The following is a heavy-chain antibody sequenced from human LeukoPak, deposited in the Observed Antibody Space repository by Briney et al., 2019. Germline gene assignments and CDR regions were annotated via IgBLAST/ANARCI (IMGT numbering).Heavy chain of an antibody. CDR3: ATYRHLPY. Sequence: GGSLGLSCAASGFTFTTYWMHWVRQAPGKGLVWVSHINSDGSITSYADSVKGRFTISRDNAKNSLYLQMSSLRAEDSAMYYCATYRHLPYWGQGILVTVSS. CDR2: INSDGSIT. V-gene: IGHV3-74*01. D-gene: IGHD2-2*02. CDR1: GFTFTTYW. J-gene: IGHJ4*02.